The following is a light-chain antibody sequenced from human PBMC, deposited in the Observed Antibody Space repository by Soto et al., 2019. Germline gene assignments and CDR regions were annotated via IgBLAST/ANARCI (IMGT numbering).Light chain of an antibody. CDR3: QQYDKWPMYT. V-gene: IGKV3-15*01. Sequence: EVVLTQSPATLSVSPGETATLSCRAGQSVSSNLAWYQQKPGQAPRLLIYGAFTRATGIPARFSGSGSGTEFTLSIRSLQSADSALYYCQQYDKWPMYTFGQGTKLEIK. CDR2: GAF. J-gene: IGKJ2*01. CDR1: QSVSSN.